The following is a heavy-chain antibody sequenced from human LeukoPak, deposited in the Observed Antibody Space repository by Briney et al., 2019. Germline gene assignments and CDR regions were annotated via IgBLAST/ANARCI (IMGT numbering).Heavy chain of an antibody. Sequence: GGSLRLSCAASGFTFSSYAMSWVRQAPGKGLEWVSAISGSGGSTYYADSVEGRFTISRDNSKNTLYLQMNSLRAEDTAVYYCAKDPDSIAAAGTVGYWGQGTLVTVSS. CDR1: GFTFSSYA. CDR3: AKDPDSIAAAGTVGY. CDR2: ISGSGGST. J-gene: IGHJ4*02. D-gene: IGHD6-13*01. V-gene: IGHV3-23*01.